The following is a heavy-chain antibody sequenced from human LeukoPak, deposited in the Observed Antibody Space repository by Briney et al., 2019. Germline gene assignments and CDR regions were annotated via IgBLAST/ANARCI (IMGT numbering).Heavy chain of an antibody. Sequence: PGGSLRLSCAASGFTFSSYWLHRVRQAPGKGLVWVSRINNDGSSTSYADSVKGRFTISRDSAKNTLYLQMNSLRAEDTAVYYCARGYYYGMDVWGQGTTVTVSS. V-gene: IGHV3-74*01. CDR3: ARGYYYGMDV. CDR2: INNDGSST. CDR1: GFTFSSYW. J-gene: IGHJ6*02.